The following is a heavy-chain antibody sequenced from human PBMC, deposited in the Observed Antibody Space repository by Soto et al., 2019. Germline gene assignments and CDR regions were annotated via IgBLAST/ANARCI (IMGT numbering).Heavy chain of an antibody. CDR3: AKGPPSYYDY. D-gene: IGHD3-10*01. Sequence: KASETLSLTCAVYGGSFSGYYWSWIRQPPGKGLEWIGEINHSGSTNYNPSLKSRVTISVDTSKNQFSLKLSSVTAADTAVYYCAKGPPSYYDYWGQGTLVTVSS. J-gene: IGHJ4*02. CDR1: GGSFSGYY. CDR2: INHSGST. V-gene: IGHV4-34*01.